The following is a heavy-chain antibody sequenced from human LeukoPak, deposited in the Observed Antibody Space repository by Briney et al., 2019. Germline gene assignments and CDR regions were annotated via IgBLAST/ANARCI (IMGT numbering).Heavy chain of an antibody. J-gene: IGHJ5*02. V-gene: IGHV5-51*01. D-gene: IGHD6-13*01. Sequence: GESLKISCKGSGYSFTTYWIGWVRQMPGKGLEWMGIIYPGDSDTRYSPSFQGQVTISADKSISTAYLQWSNLKASDTAIYYCARSYSSSWSGFDPWGQGTLVTVSS. CDR1: GYSFTTYW. CDR3: ARSYSSSWSGFDP. CDR2: IYPGDSDT.